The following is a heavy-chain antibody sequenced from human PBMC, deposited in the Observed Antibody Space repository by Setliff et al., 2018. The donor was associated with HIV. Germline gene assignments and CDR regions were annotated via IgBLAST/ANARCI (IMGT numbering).Heavy chain of an antibody. V-gene: IGHV4-4*07. CDR1: GGSISGYY. CDR3: GRHPPTSDYNYNLIFDY. J-gene: IGHJ4*02. D-gene: IGHD1-1*01. Sequence: PSETLSLTCTVSGGSISGYYWSWIRKPAGKGLEWIGRIYTSGSTDYNPSFKSRVTMSVDTSKNQFSLKLRSVTAADTATYYCGRHPPTSDYNYNLIFDYWGRGVLVTVSS. CDR2: IYTSGST.